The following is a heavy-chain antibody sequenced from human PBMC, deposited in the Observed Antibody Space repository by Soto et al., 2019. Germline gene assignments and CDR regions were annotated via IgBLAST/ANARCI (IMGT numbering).Heavy chain of an antibody. CDR1: GFTDYY. CDR2: VNPSSGGT. V-gene: IGHV1-2*02. Sequence: ASVKVSCKASGFTDYYIHWVRQAPGQGLEWMGWVNPSSGGTNYAQKFQGRVAMTRDTFISTAYMELIRLQSDDTAVYYCVREGSADSGSYGMDVWGQGTTVTVSS. J-gene: IGHJ6*02. D-gene: IGHD4-17*01. CDR3: VREGSADSGSYGMDV.